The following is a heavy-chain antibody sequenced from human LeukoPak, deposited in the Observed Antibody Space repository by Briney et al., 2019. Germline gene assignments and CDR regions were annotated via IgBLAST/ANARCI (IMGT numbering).Heavy chain of an antibody. CDR1: GFIFTNYW. Sequence: GGSLRLSCASSGFIFTNYWTTWVRQAPGKGLEWVSSISSSSSYIYYADSVKGRFTISRDNAKNSLYLQMNSLRAEDTAVYYCARGGYGDYADYYGMDVWGQGTTVTVSS. CDR2: ISSSSSYI. V-gene: IGHV3-21*01. J-gene: IGHJ6*02. CDR3: ARGGYGDYADYYGMDV. D-gene: IGHD4-17*01.